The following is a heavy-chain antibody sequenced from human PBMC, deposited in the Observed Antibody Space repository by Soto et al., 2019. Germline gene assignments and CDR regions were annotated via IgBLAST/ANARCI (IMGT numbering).Heavy chain of an antibody. CDR1: GFTFSDYY. J-gene: IGHJ4*02. D-gene: IGHD2-2*01. CDR2: ISSSSSYT. CDR3: ASSGVVPAANFDY. Sequence: PGGSLRLSCAASGFTFSDYYMSWIRQAPGKGLEWVSYISSSSSYTNYADSVKGRFTISRDNAKNSLYLQMNSLRAEDTAVYYCASSGVVPAANFDYWGQGTLVTVSS. V-gene: IGHV3-11*06.